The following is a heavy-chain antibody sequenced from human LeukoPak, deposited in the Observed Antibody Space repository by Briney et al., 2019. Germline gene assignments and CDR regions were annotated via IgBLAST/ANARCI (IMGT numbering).Heavy chain of an antibody. CDR2: INHSGST. J-gene: IGHJ4*02. Sequence: SETLSLTCAVYGRSFSGYYWSWIRQPPGKGLEWIGEINHSGSTNYNPSLKSRVTISVDTSKNQFSLKLSSVTAADTAVYYCARDNLIIVDHWGQGTLVTVSS. D-gene: IGHD3-10*01. V-gene: IGHV4-34*01. CDR1: GRSFSGYY. CDR3: ARDNLIIVDH.